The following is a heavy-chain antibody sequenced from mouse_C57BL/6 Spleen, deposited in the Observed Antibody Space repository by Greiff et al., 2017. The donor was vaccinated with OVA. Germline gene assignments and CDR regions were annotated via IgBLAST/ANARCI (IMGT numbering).Heavy chain of an antibody. CDR2: ISYDGSN. J-gene: IGHJ2*01. CDR3: AREGAPLYYFDY. Sequence: ESGPGLVKPSQSLSLTCSVTGYSITSGYYWNWIRQFPGNKLEWMGYISYDGSNNYNPSLKNRISITRDTSKNQFFLKLNSVTTEDTATYYCAREGAPLYYFDYWGQGTTLTVSS. D-gene: IGHD3-1*01. CDR1: GYSITSGYY. V-gene: IGHV3-6*01.